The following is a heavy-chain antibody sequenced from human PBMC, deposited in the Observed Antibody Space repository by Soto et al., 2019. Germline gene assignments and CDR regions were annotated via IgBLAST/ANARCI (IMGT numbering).Heavy chain of an antibody. CDR3: ARFPMVRAPDNHYYYYYGMDV. D-gene: IGHD3-10*01. CDR2: INPSGGST. CDR1: GYTFTSYY. Sequence: GASVKVSCKASGYTFTSYYMHWVRQAPGQGLEWMGIINPSGGSTSYAQKFQGRVTMTRDTSTSTVYMELSSLRSEDTAVYYCARFPMVRAPDNHYYYYYGMDVWGQGTTVTVSS. J-gene: IGHJ6*02. V-gene: IGHV1-46*03.